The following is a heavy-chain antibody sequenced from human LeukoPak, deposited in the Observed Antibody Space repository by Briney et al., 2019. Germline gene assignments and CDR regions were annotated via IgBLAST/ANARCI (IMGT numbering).Heavy chain of an antibody. CDR1: GGSISNYW. CDR2: IYSSGSS. CDR3: ARDSADILTGFFEQ. D-gene: IGHD3-9*01. J-gene: IGHJ4*02. Sequence: KTSETLSLTCTVSGGSISNYWWSWIRQPAGKGLEWIGRIYSSGSSNYNFALESRVTISVDKLKNQFSLKLSSVTAADTAVYYCARDSADILTGFFEQWGQGTLVTVSS. V-gene: IGHV4-4*07.